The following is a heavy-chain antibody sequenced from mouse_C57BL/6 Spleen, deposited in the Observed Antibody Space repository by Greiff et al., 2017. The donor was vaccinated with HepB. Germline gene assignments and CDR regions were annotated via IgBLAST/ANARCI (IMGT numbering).Heavy chain of an antibody. D-gene: IGHD4-1*01. Sequence: DVKLVESGGGLVKPGGSLKLSCAASGFTFSSYAMSWVRQTPEKRLEWVATISDGCSYTYYPDNVKGRFTISRDNAKNNLYLQMSHLKSEETDMYYCARGNWEAWFAYWGQGTLVTVSA. CDR1: GFTFSSYA. J-gene: IGHJ3*01. CDR2: ISDGCSYT. CDR3: ARGNWEAWFAY. V-gene: IGHV5-4*03.